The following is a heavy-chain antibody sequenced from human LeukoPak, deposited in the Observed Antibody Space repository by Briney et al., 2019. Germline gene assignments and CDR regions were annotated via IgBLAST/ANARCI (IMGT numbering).Heavy chain of an antibody. V-gene: IGHV4-38-2*02. Sequence: SETLSLTCTVSGGSISSGYYWGWIRQPPGKGLEWIGSIYHSGSTYYNPSLKSRVTISVDTSKNQFSLKLSSVTAADTAVYYCARSHYSSSSRALDVWGKGTTVTVSS. J-gene: IGHJ6*04. CDR1: GGSISSGYY. CDR2: IYHSGST. CDR3: ARSHYSSSSRALDV. D-gene: IGHD6-13*01.